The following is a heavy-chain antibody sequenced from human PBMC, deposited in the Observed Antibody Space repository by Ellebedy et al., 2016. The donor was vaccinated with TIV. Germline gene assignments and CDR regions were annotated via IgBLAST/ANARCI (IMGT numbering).Heavy chain of an antibody. Sequence: ASVKVSXXVYGYTLTELSMHWVRQAPGQGLEWMGIINPSGGSTSYAQKFQGRVTMTRDTSTSTVYMELSSLRSEDTAVYYCARALGGVYDFWSGSTPYYYYYMDVWGKGTTVTVSS. CDR2: INPSGGST. CDR1: GYTLTELS. V-gene: IGHV1-46*01. D-gene: IGHD3-3*01. J-gene: IGHJ6*03. CDR3: ARALGGVYDFWSGSTPYYYYYMDV.